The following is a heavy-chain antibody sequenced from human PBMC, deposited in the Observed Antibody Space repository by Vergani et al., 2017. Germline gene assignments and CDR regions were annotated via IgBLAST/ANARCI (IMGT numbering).Heavy chain of an antibody. J-gene: IGHJ4*02. CDR1: GGSISSGSYY. CDR3: ARHEGEQWLVFDY. CDR2: IYTSGST. Sequence: VQLQESGPGLVKPSQTLSLTCTVSGGSISSGSYYWSWIRQPAGKGLEWIGRIYTSGSTYYNPSLKSRVTISVDTSKNQFSLKLSSVTAADTAVYYCARHEGEQWLVFDYWDQGTLVTVSS. V-gene: IGHV4-61*02. D-gene: IGHD6-19*01.